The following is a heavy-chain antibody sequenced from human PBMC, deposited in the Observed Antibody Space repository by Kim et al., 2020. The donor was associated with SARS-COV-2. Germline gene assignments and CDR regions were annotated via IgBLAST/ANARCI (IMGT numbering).Heavy chain of an antibody. CDR1: GGSISSSSYY. J-gene: IGHJ4*02. D-gene: IGHD3-22*01. Sequence: SETLSLTCTVSGGSISSSSYYWGWIRQPPGKGLEWIGSIYYSGSTYYNPSLKSRVTISVDTSKNQFSLKLSSVTAADTAVYYCARVAYYYDSSGYYYFDYWGQGTLVTVSS. CDR2: IYYSGST. CDR3: ARVAYYYDSSGYYYFDY. V-gene: IGHV4-39*01.